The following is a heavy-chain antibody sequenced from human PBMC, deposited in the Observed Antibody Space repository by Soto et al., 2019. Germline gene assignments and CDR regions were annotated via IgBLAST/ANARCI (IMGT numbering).Heavy chain of an antibody. V-gene: IGHV4-31*03. CDR1: GGSISSGDCY. J-gene: IGHJ5*02. CDR2: IYYSGST. D-gene: IGHD4-17*01. CDR3: ATYARNWFDP. Sequence: QVQLQESGPGLVKPSQTLSLTCTVSGGSISSGDCYWSWIRQHPGKGLEWIGYIYYSGSTYYNPSLRSRVTMSVDTSKNQFSLKLTSVTAADTAVYYCATYARNWFDPWGQGTLVTVSS.